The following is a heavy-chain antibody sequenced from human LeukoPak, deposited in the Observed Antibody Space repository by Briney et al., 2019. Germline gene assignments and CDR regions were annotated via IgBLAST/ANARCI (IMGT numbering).Heavy chain of an antibody. Sequence: PGGTLRLSCAASGFTFSSYEMNWVRQAPGKGLECISYISGSGSTIDYADSVKGRFTISRENAKNSLYLQMNSLRAGDTAVYYCTRGGSEGFDPWGQGTLVTVSS. J-gene: IGHJ5*02. V-gene: IGHV3-48*03. CDR2: ISGSGSTI. CDR3: TRGGSEGFDP. CDR1: GFTFSSYE.